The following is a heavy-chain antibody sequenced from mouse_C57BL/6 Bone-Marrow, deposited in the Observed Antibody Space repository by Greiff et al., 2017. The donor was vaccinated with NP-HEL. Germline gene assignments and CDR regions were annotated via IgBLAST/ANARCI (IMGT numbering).Heavy chain of an antibody. V-gene: IGHV1-26*01. CDR1: GYTFTDYY. CDR3: ARPLYGRSYREYFDV. J-gene: IGHJ1*03. Sequence: EVQLQQSGPELVKPGASVKISCKASGYTFTDYYMNWVKQSHGKSLEWIGDINPNNGGTSYNQKFKGKATLTVDKSSSTAYMELRSLTSEDSAVYYCARPLYGRSYREYFDVWGTGTTVTVSS. D-gene: IGHD1-1*01. CDR2: INPNNGGT.